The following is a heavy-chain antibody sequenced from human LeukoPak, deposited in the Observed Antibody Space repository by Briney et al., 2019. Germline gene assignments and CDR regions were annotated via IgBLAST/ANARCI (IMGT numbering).Heavy chain of an antibody. CDR3: AKSLITIFGVVTPQENRRDAFDF. Sequence: GGSLRLSCAASGFTFSSYGMHWVRQAPGKGLEWVAFIRYDGSNKYYADSVKGRFTISRDNSKNTLYLQMNSLRAEDTAVYYCAKSLITIFGVVTPQENRRDAFDFWGQGTMVTVSS. CDR2: IRYDGSNK. V-gene: IGHV3-30*02. J-gene: IGHJ3*01. CDR1: GFTFSSYG. D-gene: IGHD3-3*01.